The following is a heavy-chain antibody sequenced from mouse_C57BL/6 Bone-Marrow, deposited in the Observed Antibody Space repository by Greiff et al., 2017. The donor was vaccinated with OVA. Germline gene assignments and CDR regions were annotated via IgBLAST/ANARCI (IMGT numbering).Heavy chain of an antibody. Sequence: QVQLQQPGAELVKPGASVKMSCKASGYTFTSYWITWVKQRPGQGLEWIGDIYPGSGSTNYNEKFKSKATLTVDTSSSTAYMQLSSLTSEDSAVYYCARGITTTNYYAMDYWGQGTSVTVSS. D-gene: IGHD2-4*01. CDR1: GYTFTSYW. CDR2: IYPGSGST. V-gene: IGHV1-55*01. CDR3: ARGITTTNYYAMDY. J-gene: IGHJ4*01.